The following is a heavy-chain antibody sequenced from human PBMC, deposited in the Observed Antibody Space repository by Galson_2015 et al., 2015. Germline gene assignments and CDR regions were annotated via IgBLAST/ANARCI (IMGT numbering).Heavy chain of an antibody. CDR1: GYTFTSYY. CDR3: ARDIGKLSNYYYGMDV. V-gene: IGHV1-46*01. D-gene: IGHD3-10*01. J-gene: IGHJ6*02. Sequence: SCKASGYTFTSYYMHWVRQAPGQGLEWMGIINPSGGSTSYAQKFQGRVTMTRDTSTSTVYMELGSLRSEDTAVYYCARDIGKLSNYYYGMDVWGQGTTVTVSS. CDR2: INPSGGST.